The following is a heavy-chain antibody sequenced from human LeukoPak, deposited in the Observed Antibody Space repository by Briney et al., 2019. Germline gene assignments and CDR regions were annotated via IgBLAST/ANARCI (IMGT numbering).Heavy chain of an antibody. V-gene: IGHV4-59*01. Sequence: PSETLSLTCTVSSDSISNYYWSWIRQPPGKGLEWIGYIDNSGNTNYNPSLKSRIIISVSTSKNEFSLKLRSVTAADTALYYCARGVYGSGSYFQHFYYYMDVWGKGTTVTISS. J-gene: IGHJ6*03. D-gene: IGHD3-10*01. CDR1: SDSISNYY. CDR2: IDNSGNT. CDR3: ARGVYGSGSYFQHFYYYMDV.